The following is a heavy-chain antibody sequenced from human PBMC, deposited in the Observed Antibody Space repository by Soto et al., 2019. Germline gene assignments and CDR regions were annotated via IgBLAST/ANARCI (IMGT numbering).Heavy chain of an antibody. D-gene: IGHD2-2*01. J-gene: IGHJ5*02. CDR1: GGTFSSYA. CDR3: ARVPPPGDGCSSTSCYLSGWFDP. CDR2: IIPIFGTA. V-gene: IGHV1-69*13. Sequence: ASVKVSCKASGGTFSSYAISWVRQAPGQGLEWMGGIIPIFGTANYAQKFQGRVTITADESTSTAYMELSSLRSEDTAVYYCARVPPPGDGCSSTSCYLSGWFDPWGQGTLVTVSS.